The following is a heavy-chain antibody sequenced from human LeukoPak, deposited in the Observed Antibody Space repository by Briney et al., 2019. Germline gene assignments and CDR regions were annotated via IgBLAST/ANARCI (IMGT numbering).Heavy chain of an antibody. Sequence: GRSLRLSCVGSGFTFSRSAMSWVRLAPGKGLEWVSGISGSGGHTYYTDSVKGRFTISRDNSGTTVSLQMNSLTTDDTAVYFCAKEGRLTVAAVVVENYFDYWGQGTPVIVSA. V-gene: IGHV3-23*01. D-gene: IGHD3-22*01. CDR1: GFTFSRSA. CDR2: ISGSGGHT. CDR3: AKEGRLTVAAVVVENYFDY. J-gene: IGHJ4*02.